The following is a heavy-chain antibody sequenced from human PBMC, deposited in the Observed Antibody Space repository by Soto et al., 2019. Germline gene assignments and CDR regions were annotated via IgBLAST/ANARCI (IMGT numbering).Heavy chain of an antibody. CDR1: GFTVTNYY. J-gene: IGHJ4*02. CDR2: INPAGDTT. Sequence: QVQLVQSGAEVKKPGTSVKVSCKASGFTVTNYYMHWLRLAPGQGPEWMGLINPAGDTTSFAPKVRGRVTVTRHTSTSTIYMEMRGLRSDDTALYYCARDRTGAAYFDYWGQGTLVTVS. V-gene: IGHV1-46*03. D-gene: IGHD1-26*01. CDR3: ARDRTGAAYFDY.